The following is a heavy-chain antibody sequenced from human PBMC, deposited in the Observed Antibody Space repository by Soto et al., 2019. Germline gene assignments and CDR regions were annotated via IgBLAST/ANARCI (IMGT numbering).Heavy chain of an antibody. CDR3: ARAQYDILTGYALQYFDY. V-gene: IGHV4-4*02. J-gene: IGHJ4*02. D-gene: IGHD3-9*01. CDR1: GGSISSSNW. CDR2: IYHSGST. Sequence: PSETLSLTCAVSGGSISSSNWWSWVRQPPGKGLEWIGEIYHSGSTNYNPSLKSRVTISVDKSKNQFSLKLSSVTAADTAVYYCARAQYDILTGYALQYFDYWGQGTLVTVSS.